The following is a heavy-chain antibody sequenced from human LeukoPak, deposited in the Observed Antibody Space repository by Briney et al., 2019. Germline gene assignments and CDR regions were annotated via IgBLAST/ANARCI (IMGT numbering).Heavy chain of an antibody. Sequence: SETLSLTCTVSGVSISSSSYYWSWIRQPPGKGLEWIGYIYYSGSTNYNPSLKSRVTISVDSSKNQFSLNLKSVTAADTAVYYCARDSNSHLYSYFSMDVWGKGTTVTVSS. CDR3: ARDSNSHLYSYFSMDV. V-gene: IGHV4-61*01. CDR2: IYYSGST. J-gene: IGHJ6*03. D-gene: IGHD4-11*01. CDR1: GVSISSSSYY.